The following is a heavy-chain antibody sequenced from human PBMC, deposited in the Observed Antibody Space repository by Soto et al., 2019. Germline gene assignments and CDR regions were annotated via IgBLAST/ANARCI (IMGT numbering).Heavy chain of an antibody. CDR3: ANNGSVIVEVFGAFDI. Sequence: QVQLVESGGGVVQPGRSLRLSCVGSGFVFSDFGMNWVRQAPGKGLEWVEVISSAGKKNYYADSVKGRFSITRDNSKNTVSQQNNSLGAEDTAVYYCANNGSVIVEVFGAFDIWGQGTMVTVSS. CDR2: ISSAGKKN. J-gene: IGHJ3*02. D-gene: IGHD3-3*01. V-gene: IGHV3-30*18. CDR1: GFVFSDFG.